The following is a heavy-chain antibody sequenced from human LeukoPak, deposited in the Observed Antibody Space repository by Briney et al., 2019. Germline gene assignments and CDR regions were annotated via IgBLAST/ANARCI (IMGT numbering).Heavy chain of an antibody. CDR3: ARDSSLDY. Sequence: GGSLRLSCAASGFTFSSYAMHWVRQAPGKGLEWVAVISYDGSNKYYADSVKGRFTISRDNSKNTLYLQMNSLRAEDTAVYYCARDSSLDYWGQGTLVTVSS. D-gene: IGHD6-6*01. V-gene: IGHV3-30-3*01. CDR1: GFTFSSYA. J-gene: IGHJ4*02. CDR2: ISYDGSNK.